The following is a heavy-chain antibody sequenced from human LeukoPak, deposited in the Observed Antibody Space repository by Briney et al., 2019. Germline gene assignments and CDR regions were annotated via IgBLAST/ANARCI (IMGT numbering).Heavy chain of an antibody. V-gene: IGHV5-51*01. CDR3: ARLIVGSSSPGWFDP. CDR1: GYTFTSYW. Sequence: GESLKISCQSSGYTFTSYWIGWLRQMLGKGLQWMGIIYPGDSDTTYSPSFQGQVTIYADKSISTAYLQWSSLKASDTAIYYCARLIVGSSSPGWFDPWGQGTLVTVSS. D-gene: IGHD6-6*01. CDR2: IYPGDSDT. J-gene: IGHJ5*02.